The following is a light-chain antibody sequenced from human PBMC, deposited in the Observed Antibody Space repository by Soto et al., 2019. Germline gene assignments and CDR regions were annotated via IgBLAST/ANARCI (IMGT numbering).Light chain of an antibody. V-gene: IGLV2-18*02. CDR2: EVI. J-gene: IGLJ3*02. Sequence: QSALTQPPSVSGSPGQSVTISCAGTSSGVGSFNRVSWYQQPPGTAPRLMIYEVIYRPSGVPDRFAGSKSGNTASLTISGLRAEDEAAYYCSSYTASGTVVFGGGTKLTVL. CDR3: SSYTASGTVV. CDR1: SSGVGSFNR.